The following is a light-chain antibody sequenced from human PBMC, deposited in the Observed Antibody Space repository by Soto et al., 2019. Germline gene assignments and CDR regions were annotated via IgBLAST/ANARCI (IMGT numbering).Light chain of an antibody. CDR3: QHRHLRLIT. CDR1: QSFRGL. J-gene: IGKJ5*01. CDR2: DAY. Sequence: VFTRSAVRRAVYAGGCGSLSCSAKQSFRGLLAWYQQKPGQAPRLLIYDAYNRAIGIPPRFSSSGSGRDFTLTIPSLEPEDSAVHYCQHRHLRLITFGEGTRLEIK. V-gene: IGKV3-11*02.